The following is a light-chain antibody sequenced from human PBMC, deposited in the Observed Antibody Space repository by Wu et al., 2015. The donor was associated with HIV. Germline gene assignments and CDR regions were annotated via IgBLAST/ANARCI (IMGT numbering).Light chain of an antibody. V-gene: IGKV3-20*01. CDR2: GAS. J-gene: IGKJ2*01. Sequence: EVMLTQSPGTLSLSPGETATLSCRASQSVSSSFLAWYQQKPGQAPRLLIYGASSRATGIPDGFSGSGSGTDFTLTINRLEPEDFAVYYCQHYGDSPPYTFGQGTKLE. CDR3: QHYGDSPPYT. CDR1: QSVSSSF.